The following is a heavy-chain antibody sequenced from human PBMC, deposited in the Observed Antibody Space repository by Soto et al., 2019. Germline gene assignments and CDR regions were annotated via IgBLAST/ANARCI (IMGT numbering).Heavy chain of an antibody. V-gene: IGHV1-2*04. CDR1: GYTFTRYG. CDR2: INPNSGGT. Sequence: ASVKVSCKASGYTFTRYGISWVRQAPGQGLEWMGWINPNSGGTNYAQKFQGWVTMTRDTSISTAYMELSRLRSDDTAVYYCARWGGTLYYYGMDVWGQGTTVTVSS. J-gene: IGHJ6*02. D-gene: IGHD3-16*01. CDR3: ARWGGTLYYYGMDV.